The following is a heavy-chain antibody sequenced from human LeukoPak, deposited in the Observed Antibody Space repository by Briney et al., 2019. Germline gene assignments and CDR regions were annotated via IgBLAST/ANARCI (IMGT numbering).Heavy chain of an antibody. V-gene: IGHV3-74*01. J-gene: IGHJ4*02. D-gene: IGHD3-3*01. CDR3: ARGYYDFWSGFH. Sequence: PAGGSLRLSCAASGFTFSSYWMHWVRQAPGKGPVWVSRINSDGSSTSYADSVKGRFTISRDNAKNTLFLQMNSLRAEDTAVYYCARGYYDFWSGFHWGQGTLVTVSS. CDR1: GFTFSSYW. CDR2: INSDGSST.